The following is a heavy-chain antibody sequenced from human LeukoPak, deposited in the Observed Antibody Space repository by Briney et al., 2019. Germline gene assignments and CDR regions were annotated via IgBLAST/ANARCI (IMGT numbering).Heavy chain of an antibody. J-gene: IGHJ5*02. D-gene: IGHD3-22*01. CDR2: IKSKVDGGTV. CDR1: GLTFGNAW. V-gene: IGHV3-15*01. Sequence: PGGSLRLPCAASGLTFGNAWMNWVGQAPDKGLEWVGRIKSKVDGGTVEYAAPVKGRFIISRDDSKNTLYLQMSSLQMDDTAMYFCASYTSAISGLFGTWDPGTLVTVSS. CDR3: ASYTSAISGLFGT.